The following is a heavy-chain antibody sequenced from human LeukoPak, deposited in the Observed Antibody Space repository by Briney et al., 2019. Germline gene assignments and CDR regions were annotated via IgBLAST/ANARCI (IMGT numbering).Heavy chain of an antibody. Sequence: GASVTVSCKASGYTFTRNHMHWVRQAPGQGLEWMGIIHPSGGNIRYAQKFRGRVTMTGDTSTSTVYMELSSLTSEDTAVYYCARDLDGGWSTDYWGQGTLVTVSS. CDR2: IHPSGGNI. CDR1: GYTFTRNH. D-gene: IGHD6-19*01. J-gene: IGHJ4*02. V-gene: IGHV1-46*01. CDR3: ARDLDGGWSTDY.